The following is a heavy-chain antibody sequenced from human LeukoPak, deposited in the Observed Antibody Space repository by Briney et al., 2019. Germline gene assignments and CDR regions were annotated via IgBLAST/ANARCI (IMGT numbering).Heavy chain of an antibody. Sequence: PGGSLRLSCAASGFTISTYGMNWVRQAPGKGLEWVSAISGSGGSTYYADSVKGRFTISRDNSKNTLYLQMNSLRAEDTAVYYCAKDSYYDYVWGSYRYTNQFDYWGQGTLVTVSS. V-gene: IGHV3-23*01. CDR1: GFTISTYG. CDR2: ISGSGGST. D-gene: IGHD3-16*02. CDR3: AKDSYYDYVWGSYRYTNQFDY. J-gene: IGHJ4*02.